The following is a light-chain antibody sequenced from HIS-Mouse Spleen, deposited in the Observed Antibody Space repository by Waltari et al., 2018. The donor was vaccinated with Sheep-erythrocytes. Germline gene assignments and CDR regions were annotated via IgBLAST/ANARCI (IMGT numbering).Light chain of an antibody. CDR2: DVS. CDR3: CSYAGSYNHV. CDR1: SSDVGGYNY. J-gene: IGLJ1*01. V-gene: IGLV2-11*01. Sequence: QSALTQPRSVSGSPGQSVTISCTGTSSDVGGYNYVSWYQQHPGKAPKLMIYDVSRRPSGVPDRVFASTSGNTASLTISGLQAEDEADNYCCSYAGSYNHVFATGTKVTGL.